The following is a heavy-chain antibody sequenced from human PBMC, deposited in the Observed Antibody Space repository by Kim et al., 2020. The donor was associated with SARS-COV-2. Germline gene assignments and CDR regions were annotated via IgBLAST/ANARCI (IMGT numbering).Heavy chain of an antibody. V-gene: IGHV4-39*01. J-gene: IGHJ4*02. CDR3: STFDY. CDR2: IYYGGST. Sequence: IYYGGSTYNNPSLKSRVTISVDTSKNQFSLRLSSVTAADTAVYYCSTFDYWGQGTLVTVSS.